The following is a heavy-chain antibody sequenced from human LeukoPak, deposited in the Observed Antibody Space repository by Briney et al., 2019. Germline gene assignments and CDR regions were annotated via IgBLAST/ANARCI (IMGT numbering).Heavy chain of an antibody. CDR1: GFTFSSYA. J-gene: IGHJ5*02. CDR2: ISGSGGST. Sequence: PGGSLRLSCAASGFTFSSYAMSWVRQAPGKGLEWVSAISGSGGSTYYADSVKGRFTISRDNSKNTLYLQMNSLRAEDTAVYYCAKGKYSSGWYGWFDPWGQGTLVTVSS. CDR3: AKGKYSSGWYGWFDP. V-gene: IGHV3-23*01. D-gene: IGHD6-19*01.